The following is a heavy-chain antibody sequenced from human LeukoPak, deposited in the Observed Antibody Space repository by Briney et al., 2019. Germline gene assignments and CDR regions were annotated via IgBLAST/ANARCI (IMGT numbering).Heavy chain of an antibody. CDR3: SASSGWLGTFDF. D-gene: IGHD6-19*01. J-gene: IGHJ3*01. CDR2: IYTSGTT. V-gene: IGHV4-61*02. CDR1: GGSISSGGYY. Sequence: SQTLSLTCTVSGGSISSGGYYWGWIRQPDGKGLEWIGRIYTSGTTNYNPSLKSRVTILVDTSKNQISLKLSSVTAADTAVYYCSASSGWLGTFDFWGQGTMVAVSS.